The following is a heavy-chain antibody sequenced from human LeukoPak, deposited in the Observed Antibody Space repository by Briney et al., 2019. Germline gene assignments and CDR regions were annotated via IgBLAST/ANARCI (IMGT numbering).Heavy chain of an antibody. CDR3: ASTIFEMATMWPYFDY. D-gene: IGHD5-24*01. CDR1: GGSISSSSYY. Sequence: SETLSLTCTVSGGSISSSSYYWGWIRQPPGKGLEWIGSIYYSGSTYYNPSLKSRVTISVDTSKNQFSLKPSSVTAADTAVYYCASTIFEMATMWPYFDYWGQGTLVTVSS. V-gene: IGHV4-39*01. CDR2: IYYSGST. J-gene: IGHJ4*02.